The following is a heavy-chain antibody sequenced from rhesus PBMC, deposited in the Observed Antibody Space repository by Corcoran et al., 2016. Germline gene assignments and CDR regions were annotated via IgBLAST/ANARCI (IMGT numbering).Heavy chain of an antibody. D-gene: IGHD5-12*01. CDR1: GGSISHDDY. V-gene: IGHV4-106*01. CDR3: AIVDTATAYYFDY. J-gene: IGHJ4*01. Sequence: QVQLQESGPGLVKPSETLSLTCAVSGGSISHDDYWSWIRQPPGKGLEWIGYIYCSGGGTNYNPSLKNRVTISIDTSKNQFSLKLSSVTAADTAVYYCAIVDTATAYYFDYWGQGVLVTVSS. CDR2: IYCSGGGT.